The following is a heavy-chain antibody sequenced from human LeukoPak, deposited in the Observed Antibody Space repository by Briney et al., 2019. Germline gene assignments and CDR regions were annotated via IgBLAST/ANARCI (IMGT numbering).Heavy chain of an antibody. CDR3: ARDRPHNCFDP. V-gene: IGHV1-46*01. CDR2: IHPGVGST. CDR1: GYTFSTYY. J-gene: IGHJ5*02. Sequence: ASVKVSCKASGYTFSTYYIHWVRQAPGEGLEWVGLIHPGVGSTNYAQKFRGRVTMTTDTATTTVHMELTSLKSEDTAVYYCARDRPHNCFDPWGQGTLVTVSP.